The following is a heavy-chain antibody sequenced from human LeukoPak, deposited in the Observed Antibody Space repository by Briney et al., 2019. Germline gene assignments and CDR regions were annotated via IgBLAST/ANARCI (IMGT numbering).Heavy chain of an antibody. CDR2: LYSGGNT. D-gene: IGHD7-27*01. V-gene: IGHV3-66*01. Sequence: GGSLRLSCAVSGFTVSSSHMSWVRQAPGKGLEWVSVLYSGGNTFYEDSVKGRFTISRVNSKNTLYLQMNSLRAEDTAVYYCATQNWGSRAFDYWGQGTLVTVSS. CDR3: ATQNWGSRAFDY. CDR1: GFTVSSSH. J-gene: IGHJ4*02.